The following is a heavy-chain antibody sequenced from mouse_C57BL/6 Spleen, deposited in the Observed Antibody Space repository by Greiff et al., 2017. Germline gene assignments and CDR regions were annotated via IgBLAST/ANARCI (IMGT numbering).Heavy chain of an antibody. CDR1: GYAFSSSW. V-gene: IGHV1-82*01. D-gene: IGHD1-1*01. Sequence: QVQLQQSGPELVKPGASVKISCKASGYAFSSSWMNWVKQRPGKGLEWIGRIYPGDGDTNYNGKFKGKAKLTADKSSSTAYMQLSSLTSEDSAVYFCARIRDYGSSYGYFDVWGTGTTVTVSS. J-gene: IGHJ1*03. CDR3: ARIRDYGSSYGYFDV. CDR2: IYPGDGDT.